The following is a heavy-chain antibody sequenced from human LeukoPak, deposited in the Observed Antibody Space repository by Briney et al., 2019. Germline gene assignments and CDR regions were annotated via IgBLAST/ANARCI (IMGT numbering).Heavy chain of an antibody. J-gene: IGHJ4*02. CDR3: ARYARDCRYGSCYSFDY. CDR2: IDWDGDK. V-gene: IGHV2-70*01. D-gene: IGHD2-15*01. Sequence: ESGPALVKPTQTLTLTCTFSGFSLSTSGMCVSWIRQPPGKALEWLALIDWDGDKYYSPSLKPRLTISRDTSNRQVVLTMTNMDPVDTATYYCARYARDCRYGSCYSFDYWGQGTLVTVSS. CDR1: GFSLSTSGMC.